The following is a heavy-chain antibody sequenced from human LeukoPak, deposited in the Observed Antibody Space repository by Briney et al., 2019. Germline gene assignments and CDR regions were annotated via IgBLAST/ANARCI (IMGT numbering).Heavy chain of an antibody. Sequence: SETLSLTCAVSGASMNTHYWSWFRQPPGKGLEWIGYMLDTVTTKDNPSLKSRFPLSADTSKNQFSLRLTSVTAADTAVYYCATIKRGNIFGYFDFWGQGIPVTVSS. D-gene: IGHD5-18*01. CDR3: ATIKRGNIFGYFDF. CDR2: MLDTVTT. V-gene: IGHV4-59*11. J-gene: IGHJ4*02. CDR1: GASMNTHY.